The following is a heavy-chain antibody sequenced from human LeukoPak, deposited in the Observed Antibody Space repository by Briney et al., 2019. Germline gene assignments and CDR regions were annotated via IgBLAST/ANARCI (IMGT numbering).Heavy chain of an antibody. CDR1: GXTFSSYW. CDR2: IKVDGSEK. V-gene: IGHV3-7*04. Sequence: PGGSLRLSCAASGXTFSSYWMSWVRQAPGKGLEWVANIKVDGSEKYYVDSVKGRFTISRDNAKNSLYLQMNSLRAEDTAVYYCARDPQYFHWLRYFDYWGQGTLVTVSS. J-gene: IGHJ4*02. D-gene: IGHD3-9*01. CDR3: ARDPQYFHWLRYFDY.